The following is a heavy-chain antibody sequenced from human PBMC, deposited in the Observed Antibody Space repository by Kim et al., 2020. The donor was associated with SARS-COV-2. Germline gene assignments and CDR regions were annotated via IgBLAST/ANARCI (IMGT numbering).Heavy chain of an antibody. CDR2: IYYSGST. CDR3: ANDIAVAGTRYYYYGMDD. J-gene: IGHJ6*02. CDR1: GGSISSSSYY. D-gene: IGHD6-19*01. V-gene: IGHV4-39*07. Sequence: SETLSLTCTVSGGSISSSSYYWGWIRQPPGKGLEWNGSIYYSGSTYYNPSLKSRVTISVDTSKNQFSLKLSSVTAADTAVYYCANDIAVAGTRYYYYGMDDWGQGTTVTVSS.